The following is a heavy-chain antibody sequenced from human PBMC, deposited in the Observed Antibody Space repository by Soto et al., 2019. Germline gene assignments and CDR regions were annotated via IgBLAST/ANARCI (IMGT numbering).Heavy chain of an antibody. D-gene: IGHD6-13*01. CDR2: IYYSGST. J-gene: IGHJ5*02. V-gene: IGHV4-59*01. CDR1: GGSISSYY. Sequence: PSETLSLTCTVSGGSISSYYWSWIRQPPGKGLEWIGYIYYSGSTNYNPSLKSRVTISVDTSKNQFSLKLSSVTAADTAVYYCAREHRGSIAAAGTIWFDPWGQGTLVTVSS. CDR3: AREHRGSIAAAGTIWFDP.